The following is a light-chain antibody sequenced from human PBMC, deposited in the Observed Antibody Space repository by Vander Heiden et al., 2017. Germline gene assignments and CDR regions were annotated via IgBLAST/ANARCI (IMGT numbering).Light chain of an antibody. CDR2: GAS. J-gene: IGKJ2*01. CDR3: QQYGSSPFT. CDR1: QSVTNSY. V-gene: IGKV3-20*01. Sequence: DILLTQSPGTLSLSPGERATLSCRASQSVTNSYLAWYQQKPGQAPRLLIYGASSRATGIPDRFSGSGSGTDFTLTISRLEPEDFAVYYCQQYGSSPFTFGQGTKLEIK.